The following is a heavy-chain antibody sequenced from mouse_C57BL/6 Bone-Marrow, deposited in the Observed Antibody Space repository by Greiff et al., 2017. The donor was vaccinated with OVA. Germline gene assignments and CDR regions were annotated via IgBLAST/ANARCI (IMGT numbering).Heavy chain of an antibody. V-gene: IGHV14-4*01. CDR2: IDPENGDT. CDR1: GFNIKDDY. J-gene: IGHJ3*01. CDR3: TTDSYGFAD. Sequence: EVKLQESGAELVRPGASVKLSCTASGFNIKDDYMHWVKQRPEQGLEWIGWIDPENGDTDYASKFQGKATITADTSSNTAYLQRSSLTSEDTAVYYCTTDSYGFADWGQGTLVTVSA. D-gene: IGHD1-1*01.